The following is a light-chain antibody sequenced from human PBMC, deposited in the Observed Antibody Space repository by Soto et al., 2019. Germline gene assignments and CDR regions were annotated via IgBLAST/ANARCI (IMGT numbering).Light chain of an antibody. CDR1: QSVSSN. V-gene: IGKV3-15*01. Sequence: EIVMTQSPANLSVSPGEIATISCWASQSVSSNLAWYQQKPGQGPRLLIYGPSTRATGIPARFSGSGSGTEFTLTISSLQSEDFAVYYCQQYNKWPPYTFGQGTKVEIK. CDR2: GPS. CDR3: QQYNKWPPYT. J-gene: IGKJ2*01.